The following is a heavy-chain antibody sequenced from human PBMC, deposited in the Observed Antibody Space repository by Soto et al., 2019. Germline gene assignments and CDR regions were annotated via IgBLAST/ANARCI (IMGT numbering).Heavy chain of an antibody. CDR3: AREPRYCRGGSCSITGDAYDI. Sequence: GGSLRLSCTASGFIVSDTYVNWVRQAPGKGLEWVSVISNRGDTHYAGSVRGRFSLSRDISDNTLHLQMNNLRVEDTAVYYCAREPRYCRGGSCSITGDAYDIWGQGTMVTVSS. V-gene: IGHV3-66*01. J-gene: IGHJ3*02. CDR2: ISNRGDT. CDR1: GFIVSDTY. D-gene: IGHD2-15*01.